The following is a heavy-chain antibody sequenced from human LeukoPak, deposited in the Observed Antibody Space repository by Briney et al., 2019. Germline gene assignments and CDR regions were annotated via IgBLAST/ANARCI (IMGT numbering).Heavy chain of an antibody. J-gene: IGHJ4*02. V-gene: IGHV3-21*01. D-gene: IGHD1-26*01. Sequence: PGGSLRLSCAASGFTFSSYSMNWVRQAPGKGLEWVSSISSSSSYIYYADSVKGRFTISRDNAKNTLYLQMNTLRAEDTAVYYCARVVGSGRFDYWGQGTLVTVSS. CDR2: ISSSSSYI. CDR1: GFTFSSYS. CDR3: ARVVGSGRFDY.